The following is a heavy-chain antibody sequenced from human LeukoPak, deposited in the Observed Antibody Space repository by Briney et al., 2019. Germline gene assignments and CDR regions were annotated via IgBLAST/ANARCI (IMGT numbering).Heavy chain of an antibody. D-gene: IGHD3-22*01. CDR3: ARGSHYYDSSGWNYYYYMDV. J-gene: IGHJ6*03. Sequence: ASVKVSCKASGYTFTTYAMNWVRQAPGQGLEWMGWMNPNSGNTGYAQKFQGRVTMTRNTSISTAYMELSSLRSEDTAVYYCARGSHYYDSSGWNYYYYMDVWGKGTTVTVSS. V-gene: IGHV1-8*02. CDR2: MNPNSGNT. CDR1: GYTFTTYA.